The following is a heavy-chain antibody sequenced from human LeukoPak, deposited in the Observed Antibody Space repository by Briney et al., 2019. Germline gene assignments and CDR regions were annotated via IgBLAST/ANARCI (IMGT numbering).Heavy chain of an antibody. Sequence: SETLSLTCTVSGGSISSYYWSWIRQPPGKGLEWIGHIYYSGSTNYNPSLKSRVTISVDTSKNQFSLKLSSVTAADTAVHYCARDLTTVTPARGWDYGMDVWGQGTTVTVSS. D-gene: IGHD4-17*01. V-gene: IGHV4-59*01. CDR3: ARDLTTVTPARGWDYGMDV. J-gene: IGHJ6*02. CDR1: GGSISSYY. CDR2: IYYSGST.